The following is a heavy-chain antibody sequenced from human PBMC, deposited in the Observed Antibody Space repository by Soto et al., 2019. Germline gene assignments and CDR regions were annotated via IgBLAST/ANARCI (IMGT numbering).Heavy chain of an antibody. D-gene: IGHD2-21*01. Sequence: QVQLQESGPGLVKPSQTLSLTCTVSGGSISSGGYYWDWIRQHPGKGLEWMGYIYYSGTTYYNPYLKSRVTIAVDTSKNQFSLKLSSVTAADTAVYYCAASCVACGGFNYYGMDVWGQGTTVTVSS. CDR3: AASCVACGGFNYYGMDV. CDR2: IYYSGTT. CDR1: GGSISSGGYY. V-gene: IGHV4-31*03. J-gene: IGHJ6*02.